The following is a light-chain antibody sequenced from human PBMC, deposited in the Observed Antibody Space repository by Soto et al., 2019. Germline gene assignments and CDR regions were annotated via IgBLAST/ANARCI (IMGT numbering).Light chain of an antibody. CDR2: DTS. J-gene: IGLJ2*01. V-gene: IGLV7-46*01. Sequence: QAVVTQEPSLTVSPGGTVTLTCGSSTGAVTSGHYPYWVQQKPGQAPRTLIYDTSNKHSWTPARFSGSLLGGKAALTLSGAQPEDEAEYYCLLSYSGAHVVFGGGTQLTVL. CDR1: TGAVTSGHY. CDR3: LLSYSGAHVV.